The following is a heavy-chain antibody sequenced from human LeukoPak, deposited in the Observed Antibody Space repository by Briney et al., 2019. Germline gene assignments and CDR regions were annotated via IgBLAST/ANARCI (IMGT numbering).Heavy chain of an antibody. D-gene: IGHD1-26*01. CDR1: GCSFTSYC. Sequence: GESLKISCKVSGCSFTSYCIGWVRQMPGKGLEWMGIIYPGDSGPTYSPSFQGQVTISVDKSSNTAYQQWSSLQASDTAMYYCGMSGDRVPLQDDVFDVWGQGTMVTVST. CDR3: GMSGDRVPLQDDVFDV. V-gene: IGHV5-51*01. CDR2: IYPGDSGP. J-gene: IGHJ3*01.